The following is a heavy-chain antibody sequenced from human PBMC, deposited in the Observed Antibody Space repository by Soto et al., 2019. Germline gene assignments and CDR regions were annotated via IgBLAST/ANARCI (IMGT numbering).Heavy chain of an antibody. Sequence: PGESLKISCKGSGYSFTSYWISWVRQMPGKGLEWMGRIDPSDSYTNYSPSFQGHVTISADKSISTAYLQWSSLKASDTAMYYCASRGPGYSYGYDAGYYGMDVWGQGTTVTVSS. D-gene: IGHD5-18*01. CDR3: ASRGPGYSYGYDAGYYGMDV. J-gene: IGHJ6*02. CDR2: IDPSDSYT. CDR1: GYSFTSYW. V-gene: IGHV5-10-1*01.